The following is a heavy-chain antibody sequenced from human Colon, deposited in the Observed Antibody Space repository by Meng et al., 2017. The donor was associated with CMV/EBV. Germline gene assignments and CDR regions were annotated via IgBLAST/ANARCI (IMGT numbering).Heavy chain of an antibody. CDR3: VRGRYYGVTFGTAPFFDH. CDR2: ISNDATVK. Sequence: GGSLRLSCAASGFTFSSYWMSWVRQAPGKGLEWVALISNDATVKYFADSVKGRFTISRDNSNNTMFLHMSGLRPGDTAVYYCVRGRYYGVTFGTAPFFDHWGQGTLVTVSS. J-gene: IGHJ4*02. CDR1: GFTFSSYW. D-gene: IGHD3-16*01. V-gene: IGHV3-30-3*01.